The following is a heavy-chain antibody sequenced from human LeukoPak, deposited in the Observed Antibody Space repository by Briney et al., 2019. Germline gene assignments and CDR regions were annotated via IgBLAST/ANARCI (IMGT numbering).Heavy chain of an antibody. CDR3: ARSPIVGAIGQ. D-gene: IGHD1-26*01. J-gene: IGHJ4*02. CDR2: IYYSGST. CDR1: GGSISSSSYY. Sequence: SETLSLTCTVSGGSISSSSYYWGWIRQPPGKGLEWIGSIYYSGSTYYNPSLKSRVTISVDTSKNQFSLKLSSVTAADTAVYYCARSPIVGAIGQWGQGTLVTVSS. V-gene: IGHV4-39*01.